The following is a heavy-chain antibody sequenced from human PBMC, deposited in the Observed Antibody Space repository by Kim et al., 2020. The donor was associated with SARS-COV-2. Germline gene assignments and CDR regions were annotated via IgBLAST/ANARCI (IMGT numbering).Heavy chain of an antibody. CDR2: IGTAGDT. CDR1: GFTFSSYD. Sequence: GGSLRLSCAASGFTFSSYDMHWVRQATGKGLEWVSAIGTAGDTYYPGSVKGRFTISRENDKNSLYLQMNSLRAGDTAVYYCARVARGYSSSWYVGDYYYYYMDVWGKGTTVTVSS. D-gene: IGHD6-13*01. V-gene: IGHV3-13*01. J-gene: IGHJ6*03. CDR3: ARVARGYSSSWYVGDYYYYYMDV.